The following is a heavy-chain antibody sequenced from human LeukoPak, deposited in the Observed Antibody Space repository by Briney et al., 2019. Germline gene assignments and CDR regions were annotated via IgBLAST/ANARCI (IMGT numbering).Heavy chain of an antibody. Sequence: GGSLRLSCAASGFTFSSYEMNWVRQAPGKGLEWVSYISSSGSTVYYADSVKGRFTISRDNAKNSLYLQMNSLRAEDTAVYYCASGGLRFFSRFDPWGQGTLVTVSS. J-gene: IGHJ5*02. CDR2: ISSSGSTV. V-gene: IGHV3-48*03. CDR1: GFTFSSYE. D-gene: IGHD3-3*01. CDR3: ASGGLRFFSRFDP.